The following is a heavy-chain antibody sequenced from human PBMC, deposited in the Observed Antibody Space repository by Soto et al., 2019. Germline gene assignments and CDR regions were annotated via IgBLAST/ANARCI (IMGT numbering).Heavy chain of an antibody. CDR3: AKDRARYCGGGSCYSIFDY. V-gene: IGHV3-30*18. Sequence: QVQLVESGGGVVQPGRSLRLSCAASGFTFSSYGMHWVRQAPGKGLEWVAVISYDGSNKYYADSVKGRFTISRDNSKNTIYLQMNSLRAEDTAVYYCAKDRARYCGGGSCYSIFDYWGQGTLVTVSS. CDR1: GFTFSSYG. J-gene: IGHJ4*02. CDR2: ISYDGSNK. D-gene: IGHD2-15*01.